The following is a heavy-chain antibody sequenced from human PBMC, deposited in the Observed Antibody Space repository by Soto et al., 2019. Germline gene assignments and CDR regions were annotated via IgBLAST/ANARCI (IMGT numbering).Heavy chain of an antibody. Sequence: QVQLVQSGSEVKKPGASVKVSCKASGAITDYDINWVRQATGQGLEWMGWMNPNSGNTGNAQKFHGRITMTMNTSITTAYMELISLGSDDTAIYYCARAFRKVGGYSYGSLDCWGQVTMVTVSS. CDR1: GAITDYD. V-gene: IGHV1-8*01. CDR2: MNPNSGNT. J-gene: IGHJ4*02. CDR3: ARAFRKVGGYSYGSLDC. D-gene: IGHD5-18*01.